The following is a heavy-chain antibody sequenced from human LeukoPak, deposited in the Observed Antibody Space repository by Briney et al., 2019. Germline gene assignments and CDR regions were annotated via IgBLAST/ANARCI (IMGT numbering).Heavy chain of an antibody. D-gene: IGHD2-2*01. CDR2: ISGSGGST. CDR3: ARDLRYCSSTSCWYNWFDP. Sequence: GGSLRLSCAASGFTFSSYAMSWVRQAPGKGLEWVSAISGSGGSTYYADSVKGRFTISRDNSKNTLYLQMNSLRAEDTAVYYCARDLRYCSSTSCWYNWFDPWGQGTLVTVSS. J-gene: IGHJ5*02. V-gene: IGHV3-23*01. CDR1: GFTFSSYA.